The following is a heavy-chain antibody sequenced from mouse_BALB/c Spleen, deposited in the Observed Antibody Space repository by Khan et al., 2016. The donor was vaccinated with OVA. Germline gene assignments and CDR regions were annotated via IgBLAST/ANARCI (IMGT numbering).Heavy chain of an antibody. CDR3: ARWPRGY. CDR1: GYNIKDNY. J-gene: IGHJ2*01. Sequence: EVQLQESGAELVKPGASVKLSCTASGYNIKDNYMHWVKQRPEQGLEWIGRIDPANGNTEYDPKFKGKATITADTPSNTAYLQRSSLTSEDTAVYYCARWPRGYWGQGTTLTVSS. V-gene: IGHV14-3*02. CDR2: IDPANGNT.